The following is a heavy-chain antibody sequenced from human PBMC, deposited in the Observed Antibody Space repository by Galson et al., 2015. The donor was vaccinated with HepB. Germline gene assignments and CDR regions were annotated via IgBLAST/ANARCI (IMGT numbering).Heavy chain of an antibody. CDR2: ISSRSTTI. CDR1: GFTFSSYN. D-gene: IGHD3-22*01. J-gene: IGHJ4*02. CDR3: ARGTYYYDSSGPPVDY. Sequence: SLRLSCAASGFTFSSYNMNWVRQAPGKGLEWVSYISSRSTTIYYADSVKGRFTISRDNAKNSLYLQMNSLRAEDTAVYYCARGTYYYDSSGPPVDYWGQGTLVTFSS. V-gene: IGHV3-48*01.